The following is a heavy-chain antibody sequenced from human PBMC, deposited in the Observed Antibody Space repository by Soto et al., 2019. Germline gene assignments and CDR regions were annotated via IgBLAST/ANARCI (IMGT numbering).Heavy chain of an antibody. CDR1: GGSISSSSYY. CDR2: IYYSGST. V-gene: IGHV4-39*01. Sequence: SETLSLTCTVSGGSISSSSYYWGWIRQPPGKGLEWIGSIYYSGSTYYNPSLKSRVTISVDTSKNQFSLKLSSVTAADTAVYYCARQVITGKVGAQYFDYWGQGTLVTVSS. D-gene: IGHD1-26*01. J-gene: IGHJ4*02. CDR3: ARQVITGKVGAQYFDY.